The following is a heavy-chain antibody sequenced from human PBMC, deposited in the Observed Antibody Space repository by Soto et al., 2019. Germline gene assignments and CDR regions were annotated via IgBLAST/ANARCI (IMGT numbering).Heavy chain of an antibody. J-gene: IGHJ4*02. CDR3: TKHMIALATASIY. V-gene: IGHV3-23*01. CDR2: ISRGGDVT. D-gene: IGHD3-16*01. CDR1: GFTFSSYA. Sequence: LRLSCVGSGFTFSSYAMSWVRQAPGKGLEWVSAISRGGDVTYYADSVKGRFTISRDNSKNTLLLQMNSLRAEDTAVYYCTKHMIALATASIYWGQGALVTVSS.